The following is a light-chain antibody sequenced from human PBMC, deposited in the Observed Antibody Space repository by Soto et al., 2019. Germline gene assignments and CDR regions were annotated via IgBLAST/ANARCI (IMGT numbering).Light chain of an antibody. CDR3: HQYGSSPGT. V-gene: IGKV3-20*01. CDR2: GSS. J-gene: IGKJ1*01. Sequence: EIVLTQSPGTLSLSPGERATLSCRASQSVRSTYLAWYQQKPGQAPRLLIYGSSSRATGIPDRFSGSGSGTDFTLTISRLEPEDFAVYYCHQYGSSPGTFGQGTKVDIK. CDR1: QSVRSTY.